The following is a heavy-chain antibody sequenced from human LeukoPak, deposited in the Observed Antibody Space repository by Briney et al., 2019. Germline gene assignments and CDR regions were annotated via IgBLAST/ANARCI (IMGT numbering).Heavy chain of an antibody. CDR3: ARSGYCGGDCYSGNFDY. D-gene: IGHD2-21*02. J-gene: IGHJ4*02. V-gene: IGHV4-38-2*02. Sequence: SETLSLTCTVSGYSISSGYYWGWIRQPPGKGLEWIGSIYTSGSTNYNPSLKSRVTMSVDTSKNQFSLKLSSVTAADTAVYYCARSGYCGGDCYSGNFDYWGQGTLVTVSS. CDR2: IYTSGST. CDR1: GYSISSGYY.